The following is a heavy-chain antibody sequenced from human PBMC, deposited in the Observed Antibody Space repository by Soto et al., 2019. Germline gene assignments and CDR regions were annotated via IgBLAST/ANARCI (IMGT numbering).Heavy chain of an antibody. V-gene: IGHV1-46*01. CDR1: GYTFTSYY. CDR2: INPSGGST. CDR3: AVRGGGYNAYYFDY. Sequence: ASVKVSCKASGYTFTSYYRHWVRQAPGQGLEWMGIINPSGGSTSYAQKFQGRVTMTRDTSTSTVYMELSSLRSEDTAVYYCAVRGGGYNAYYFDYLGQRALLTVSS. D-gene: IGHD5-12*01. J-gene: IGHJ4*02.